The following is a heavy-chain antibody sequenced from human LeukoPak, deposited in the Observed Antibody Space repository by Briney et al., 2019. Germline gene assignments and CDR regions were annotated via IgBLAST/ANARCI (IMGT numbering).Heavy chain of an antibody. CDR1: GGSISSYY. CDR2: IYYSGST. J-gene: IGHJ6*02. D-gene: IGHD3-10*01. CDR3: ARDRYYYRSGYYGMDV. Sequence: SETLSLTCTVSGGSISSYYWSWIRQPPVKGLEWIGYIYYSGSTTYNPSLESRVTISLDTSKNQFYLMLSSVTAADTAVYYCARDRYYYRSGYYGMDVWGQGTTVTVSS. V-gene: IGHV4-59*01.